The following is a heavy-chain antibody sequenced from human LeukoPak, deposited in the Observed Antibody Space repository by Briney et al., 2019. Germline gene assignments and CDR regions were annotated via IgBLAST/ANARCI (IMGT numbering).Heavy chain of an antibody. D-gene: IGHD3-16*02. CDR3: ARGGVMITFGGVIPHSFDY. CDR1: GFTFDSYG. J-gene: IGHJ4*02. Sequence: GGSLRLSCAASGFTFDSYGMSWVRQAPGKGLEWVSGINWNGGSTGYADSVKGRFTISRDNAKNSLYLQMNSLRAEDTALYYCARGGVMITFGGVIPHSFDYWGQGTLVTVSS. V-gene: IGHV3-20*04. CDR2: INWNGGST.